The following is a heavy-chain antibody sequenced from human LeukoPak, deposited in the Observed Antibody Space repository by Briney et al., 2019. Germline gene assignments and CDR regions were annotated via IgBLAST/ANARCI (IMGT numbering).Heavy chain of an antibody. CDR2: INSDGSST. J-gene: IGHJ4*02. D-gene: IGHD6-19*01. CDR1: GFTFSSYW. V-gene: IGHV3-74*01. CDR3: ARETQWLTYYFDY. Sequence: GGSLRLSCAASGFTFSSYWMHWVRQAPGKGLVWVSRINSDGSSTSYTDSVKGRFTISRDNAKNTLYLQMNSLRAEDTAVYYCARETQWLTYYFDYWGQGTLVTVSS.